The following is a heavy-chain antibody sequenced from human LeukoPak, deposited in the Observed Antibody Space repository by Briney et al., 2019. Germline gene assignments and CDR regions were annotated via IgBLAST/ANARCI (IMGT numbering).Heavy chain of an antibody. CDR1: GFTFSDHY. CDR2: IRSGDSSI. CDR3: ARGLHGLDD. V-gene: IGHV3-11*01. D-gene: IGHD2-15*01. J-gene: IGHJ4*02. Sequence: GGSLRLSCAASGFTFSDHYMSWIRQAPGKGLEWVSYIRSGDSSIYYADSVKGRFTISRDNAKNSLYLQMSSLRAEDTAVYYWARGLHGLDDWGQGTLVTVSS.